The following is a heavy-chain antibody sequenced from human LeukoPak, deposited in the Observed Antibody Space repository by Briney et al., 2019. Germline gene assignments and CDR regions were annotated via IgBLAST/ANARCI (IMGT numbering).Heavy chain of an antibody. CDR2: IYYSGST. D-gene: IGHD3-3*01. J-gene: IGHJ4*02. CDR3: GRWADFWSGYSDY. CDR1: GDSISSYY. V-gene: IGHV4-59*01. Sequence: SETLSLTCTVSGDSISSYYWSWIRQPPGKGLERSGYIYYSGSTNYNPSLTSRVTISSDTSTNQFSLKLSSVTGADTAVYYSGRWADFWSGYSDYWGQGTLVTVSS.